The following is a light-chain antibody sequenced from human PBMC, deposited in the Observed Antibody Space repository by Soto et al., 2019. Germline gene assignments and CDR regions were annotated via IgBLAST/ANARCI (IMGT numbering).Light chain of an antibody. J-gene: IGKJ3*01. CDR3: QKYDPLRVT. V-gene: IGKV1-33*01. Sequence: DIQMTQSPSSLSASVGDRVIITCQASQDIRKYLNCYQQKPGKAPKLLIYDASNLETGVPSRFSRSGSGTYYTFTIISLQPEDIATYYCQKYDPLRVTFVPGTKVAF. CDR1: QDIRKY. CDR2: DAS.